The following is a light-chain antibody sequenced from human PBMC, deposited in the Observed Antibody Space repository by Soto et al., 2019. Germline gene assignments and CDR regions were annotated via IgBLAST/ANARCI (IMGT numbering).Light chain of an antibody. CDR3: QQRIDGPLT. CDR2: DAY. Sequence: EIVLTQSPATLSLSPGERATLSCRASQSVNNYLAWYQQTPGQAPRLIIYDAYTRATGIPARLSGSGYGTDFPLTISRLEPEDFAVYDCQQRIDGPLTFGGGTKVDIK. V-gene: IGKV3-11*01. CDR1: QSVNNY. J-gene: IGKJ4*01.